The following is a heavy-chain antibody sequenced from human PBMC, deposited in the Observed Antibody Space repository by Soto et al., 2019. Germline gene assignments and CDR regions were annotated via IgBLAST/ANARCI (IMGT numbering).Heavy chain of an antibody. CDR2: IYPGDSDT. V-gene: IGHV5-51*01. D-gene: IGHD1-26*01. CDR3: ARYSGSYWHYLDF. J-gene: IGHJ4*02. Sequence: GESLKISCKDSGYSFASHWVAWVRQMPEKGLEWIGTIYPGDSDTKYSPAFRGQVTTSADTSVSTAYLQWRSLEATDSAIYYCARYSGSYWHYLDFWGQGTLVTVSS. CDR1: GYSFASHW.